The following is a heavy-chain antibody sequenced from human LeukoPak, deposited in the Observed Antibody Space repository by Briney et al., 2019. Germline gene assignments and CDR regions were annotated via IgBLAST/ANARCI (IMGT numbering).Heavy chain of an antibody. Sequence: ASVKVSCKASGYTFTSYDINWVRQATGQGLEWMGWMNPNSGNTGYAQKFQGRVTMTRNTSISTAYMELSSLRSEDTAVYYCARGSGYCSGCSCYLFDYWGQGTLVTVSS. J-gene: IGHJ4*02. CDR1: GYTFTSYD. CDR2: MNPNSGNT. V-gene: IGHV1-8*01. CDR3: ARGSGYCSGCSCYLFDY. D-gene: IGHD2-15*01.